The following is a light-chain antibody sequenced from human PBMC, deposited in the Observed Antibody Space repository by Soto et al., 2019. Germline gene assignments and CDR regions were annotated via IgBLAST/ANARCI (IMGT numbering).Light chain of an antibody. CDR3: CSYTTSNTRQIV. V-gene: IGLV2-14*01. CDR1: SSDVGGYNY. Sequence: SALTQPASVSGSPGQSITISCTGTSSDVGGYNYVSWYQQHPDKAPKFMIYDVSNRPSGVSNRFSGSKSGNTASLTISGLQAEDEADYYCCSYTTSNTRQIVFGTGTKVTVL. CDR2: DVS. J-gene: IGLJ1*01.